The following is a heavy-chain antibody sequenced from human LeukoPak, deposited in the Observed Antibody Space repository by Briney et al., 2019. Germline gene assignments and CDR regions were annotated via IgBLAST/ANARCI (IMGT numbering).Heavy chain of an antibody. CDR3: ARLLTRPTWDY. CDR2: INPSGGST. V-gene: IGHV1-46*01. D-gene: IGHD1-1*01. Sequence: ASVKVSCKASGYTFTSYYMPWVRQAPGQGLEWMGIINPSGGSTSYAQKFQGRVTMTRDTSTSTVYMELSSLRSEDTDVDYCARLLTRPTWDYWGRGTLVTVSS. J-gene: IGHJ4*02. CDR1: GYTFTSYY.